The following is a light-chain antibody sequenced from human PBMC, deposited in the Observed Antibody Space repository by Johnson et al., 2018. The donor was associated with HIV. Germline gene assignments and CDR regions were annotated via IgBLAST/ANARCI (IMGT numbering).Light chain of an antibody. Sequence: QSVLTQPPSVSAAPGQRVTISCSGSSSNIGNNFVSWYQQLPGTAPKVLIYDTSKRPSGIPDRFSGSKSGTSATLGITGLQTGDEADYYCGTWDSILSAYVFGTVTKVTVL. CDR2: DTS. V-gene: IGLV1-51*01. J-gene: IGLJ1*01. CDR1: SSNIGNNF. CDR3: GTWDSILSAYV.